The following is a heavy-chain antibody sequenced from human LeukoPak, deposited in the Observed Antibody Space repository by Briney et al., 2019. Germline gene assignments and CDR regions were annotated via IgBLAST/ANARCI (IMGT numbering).Heavy chain of an antibody. D-gene: IGHD1/OR15-1a*01. CDR1: EFTLSDYY. J-gene: IGHJ4*02. V-gene: IGHV3-11*04. Sequence: GGSLRLSCAASEFTLSDYYMRSARQAPGKGLEWVSYISSSGSAIYYADSVKGRFTISRDYAKNSLYLQMKRLRAEDTAIYYCARVPRSGNNLDDWGQGALVTVSS. CDR3: ARVPRSGNNLDD. CDR2: ISSSGSAI.